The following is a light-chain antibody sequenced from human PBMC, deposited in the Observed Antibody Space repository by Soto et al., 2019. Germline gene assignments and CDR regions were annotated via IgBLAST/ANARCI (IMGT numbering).Light chain of an antibody. Sequence: VLTQSPGTLSLSPGERATLSCRASQSVSNNYLAWYQQKPGQAPRLLIYDASNRATGIPARFSGRGSGTEFTLTVSSLQSEDFAVYYCQQYNNWPRTFGQGTKVDIK. CDR1: QSVSNN. J-gene: IGKJ1*01. CDR3: QQYNNWPRT. CDR2: DAS. V-gene: IGKV3-15*01.